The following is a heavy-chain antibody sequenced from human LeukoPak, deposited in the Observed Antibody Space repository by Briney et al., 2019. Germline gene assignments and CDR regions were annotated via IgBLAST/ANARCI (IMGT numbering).Heavy chain of an antibody. CDR2: ISAYNGNT. CDR1: GYTFTGYG. V-gene: IGHV1-18*04. Sequence: ASVKVSCKASGYTFTGYGISWVRRAPGQGLEWMGWISAYNGNTNYAQKLQGRVTTTTDTSTSTAYMELRSLRSDDTAVYYCARTDNWKLGWGYYYGMDVWGKGTTVTVSS. D-gene: IGHD1-1*01. CDR3: ARTDNWKLGWGYYYGMDV. J-gene: IGHJ6*04.